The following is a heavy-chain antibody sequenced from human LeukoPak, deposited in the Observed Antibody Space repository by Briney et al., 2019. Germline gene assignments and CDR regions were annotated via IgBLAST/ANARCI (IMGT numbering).Heavy chain of an antibody. J-gene: IGHJ4*02. D-gene: IGHD3-10*01. CDR3: ARDRFGEGVDS. CDR2: INAGNGNT. V-gene: IGHV1-3*01. Sequence: WMGWINAGNGNTKYSQKFQGRVTITRDTSASTAYMELSSLRSEDTAVYYCARDRFGEGVDSWGQGTLVTVSS.